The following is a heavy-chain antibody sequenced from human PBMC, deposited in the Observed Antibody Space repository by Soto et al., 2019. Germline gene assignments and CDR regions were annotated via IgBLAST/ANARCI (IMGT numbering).Heavy chain of an antibody. D-gene: IGHD5-18*01. Sequence: QLQLQESGPGLVKPSETLSLTCTVSGGSISSSSYYWGWIRQPPGKGLEWIGSIYYSGSTYYNPSIKSRVTISVATSKNQFSLKLRSVTAADTAVYYCARHEEEYSYGQGGGNYWGQGTLVTVSS. CDR2: IYYSGST. CDR1: GGSISSSSYY. CDR3: ARHEEEYSYGQGGGNY. V-gene: IGHV4-39*01. J-gene: IGHJ4*02.